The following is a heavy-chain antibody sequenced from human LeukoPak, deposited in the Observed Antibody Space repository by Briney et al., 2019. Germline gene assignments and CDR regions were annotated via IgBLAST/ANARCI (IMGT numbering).Heavy chain of an antibody. CDR1: GGSFSGYY. V-gene: IGHV4-59*08. Sequence: SETLSLTCAVYGGSFSGYYWSWIRQPPGKGLEWIGYIYYSGSTNYNPSLKSRVTISVDTSKNQFSLKLSSVTAADTAVYYCARGIPTVTTFDYWGQGTLVTVSS. D-gene: IGHD4-17*01. CDR3: ARGIPTVTTFDY. CDR2: IYYSGST. J-gene: IGHJ4*02.